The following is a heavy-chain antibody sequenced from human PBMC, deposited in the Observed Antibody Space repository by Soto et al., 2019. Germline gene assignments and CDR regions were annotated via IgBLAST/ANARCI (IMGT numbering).Heavy chain of an antibody. V-gene: IGHV3-9*01. CDR2: ISWNSGSI. Sequence: EVQLVESGGGLVQPGRSLRLSCAASGFTFDDYAMHWVRQAPGKGLEWVSGISWNSGSIGYADSVKGRFTISRDNGKNSLYLQMNSLRAEDTALYYCAKDKGSHDSSRRVYWGQGTLVTVSS. D-gene: IGHD3-22*01. CDR1: GFTFDDYA. CDR3: AKDKGSHDSSRRVY. J-gene: IGHJ4*02.